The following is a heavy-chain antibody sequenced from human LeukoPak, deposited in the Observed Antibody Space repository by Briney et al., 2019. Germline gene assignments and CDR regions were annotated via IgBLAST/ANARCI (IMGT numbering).Heavy chain of an antibody. J-gene: IGHJ4*02. CDR3: ARALFNYDNSGLNY. CDR2: IWYDGSNK. CDR1: GFTFSSYV. D-gene: IGHD3-22*01. Sequence: GRSLRLSCAASGFTFSSYVMHWVRQAPGKGLEWVANIWYDGSNKYYADSVKGRFTISRDNSKNTLYLQMNSLRAEDTAVYYCARALFNYDNSGLNYWGQGTLVTVSS. V-gene: IGHV3-33*01.